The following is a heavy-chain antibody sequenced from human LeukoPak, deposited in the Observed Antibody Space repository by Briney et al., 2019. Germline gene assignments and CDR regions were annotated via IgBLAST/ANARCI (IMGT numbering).Heavy chain of an antibody. J-gene: IGHJ4*02. D-gene: IGHD5-18*01. Sequence: SETLSLTCAVYGGSFSGYYWSWIRQPPGKGLEWIGEINHSGSTNYNPSLKSRVTISVDTSKNQFSLKLSSVTAADTAVYYCARGKTGYSYGYRSHYFDYWGQGTLVTVSS. V-gene: IGHV4-34*01. CDR2: INHSGST. CDR3: ARGKTGYSYGYRSHYFDY. CDR1: GGSFSGYY.